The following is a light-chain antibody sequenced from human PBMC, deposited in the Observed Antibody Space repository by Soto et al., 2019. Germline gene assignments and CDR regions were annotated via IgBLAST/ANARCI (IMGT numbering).Light chain of an antibody. CDR1: QSVSSNY. CDR3: QQYGGSSRVT. CDR2: GAS. V-gene: IGKV3-20*01. Sequence: EIVLKQSPGTLSLSPGERATLSCRASQSVSSNYLAWYQQKPGQAPRLLIYGASSRATGIPDRFIGSGSGTDFSLTISILEPEDFAVYYCQQYGGSSRVTFGGGTKVEIK. J-gene: IGKJ4*01.